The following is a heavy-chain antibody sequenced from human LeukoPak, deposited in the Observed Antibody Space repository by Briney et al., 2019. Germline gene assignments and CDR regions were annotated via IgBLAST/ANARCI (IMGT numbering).Heavy chain of an antibody. V-gene: IGHV3-9*01. CDR1: GFTFDDYA. D-gene: IGHD6-19*01. CDR3: AKGVEQWLVNPFDI. CDR2: ISFSSGSI. J-gene: IGHJ3*02. Sequence: SLCLSCAASGFTFDDYAWHWVRQAPGKGLEWVSGISFSSGSIDYADSVKGRFTISRDNAKSSLYLRMNSLRAEDTALYYCAKGVEQWLVNPFDIWGQGTMVTVSS.